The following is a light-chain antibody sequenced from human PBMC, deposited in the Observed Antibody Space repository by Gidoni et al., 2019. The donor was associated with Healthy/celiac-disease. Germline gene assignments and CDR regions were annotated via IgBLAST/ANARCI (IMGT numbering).Light chain of an antibody. J-gene: IGLJ1*01. CDR3: SSYTSSSTYV. CDR2: DVS. CDR1: SSDVGGYNY. Sequence: SALPQPASVSGSPGQSTTISCPGTSSDVGGYNYVSWYQQPPGKAPKLMIYDVSNRPSGVSNRFSGSKSGNTASLTISGLQAEDEADYYCSSYTSSSTYVFGTGTKVTVL. V-gene: IGLV2-14*01.